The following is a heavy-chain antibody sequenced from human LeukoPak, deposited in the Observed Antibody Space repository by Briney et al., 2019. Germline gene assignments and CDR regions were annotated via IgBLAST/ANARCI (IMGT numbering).Heavy chain of an antibody. Sequence: SVKVSCKASGGTFGSYAISWVRQAPGQGLEWMGGIIPIFGTANYAQKFQGRVTITADESTSTAYMELSSLRSEDTAVYYCARVQLERHLPDYWGQGTLVTVSS. V-gene: IGHV1-69*13. CDR2: IIPIFGTA. D-gene: IGHD1-1*01. CDR1: GGTFGSYA. CDR3: ARVQLERHLPDY. J-gene: IGHJ4*02.